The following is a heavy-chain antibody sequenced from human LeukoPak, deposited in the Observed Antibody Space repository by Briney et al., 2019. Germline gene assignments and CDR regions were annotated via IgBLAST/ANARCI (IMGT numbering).Heavy chain of an antibody. CDR3: ARAPYYYDSSGYYFDY. D-gene: IGHD3-22*01. CDR1: GGSISSSSYY. CDR2: IYYSGST. V-gene: IGHV4-39*07. Sequence: SETLSLTCTVSGGSISSSSYYWGWIRQPPGKGLEWIGSIYYSGSTYYNPSLKSRVTISVDTSKNQFSLKLSSVTAADTAVYYCARAPYYYDSSGYYFDYWGQGTLVTVSS. J-gene: IGHJ4*02.